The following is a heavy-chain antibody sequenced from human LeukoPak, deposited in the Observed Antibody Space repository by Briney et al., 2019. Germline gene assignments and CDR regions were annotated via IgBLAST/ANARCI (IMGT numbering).Heavy chain of an antibody. CDR2: TYYRSKWYN. Sequence: PSQTLSLTCAISGDSVSSNSAAWDWIRQSPSRGLEWLGRTYYRSKWYNDYAVSVKSRITINPDTSKNQFSLQLNSVTPEDTAVYYCARAPVLYDYVWGSYRAGEFDYWGQGTLVIVSS. D-gene: IGHD3-16*02. V-gene: IGHV6-1*01. CDR1: GDSVSSNSAA. CDR3: ARAPVLYDYVWGSYRAGEFDY. J-gene: IGHJ4*02.